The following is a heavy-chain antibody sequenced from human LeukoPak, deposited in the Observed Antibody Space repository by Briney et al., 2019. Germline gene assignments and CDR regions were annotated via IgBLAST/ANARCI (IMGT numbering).Heavy chain of an antibody. CDR1: GGSISSSDW. CDR2: IWRIDHT. D-gene: IGHD2-2*01. CDR3: ARDPHCSSTNCPFDF. V-gene: IGHV4-4*02. Sequence: PSETLSLTCAVSGGSISSSDWWSWVRQPPGRGLGWIGYIWRIDHTNLNPSLKSRITMSLDKSKTQFSLKLSSVTAADTAVYYCARDPHCSSTNCPFDFWGQGTLVIVSS. J-gene: IGHJ4*02.